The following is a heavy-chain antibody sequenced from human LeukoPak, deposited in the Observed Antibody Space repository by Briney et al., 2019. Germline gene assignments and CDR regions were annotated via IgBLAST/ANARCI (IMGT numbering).Heavy chain of an antibody. Sequence: GASVKVSCKASGYTFTSYYMHWVRQAPGQGLEWMGIINPSGGSTSYAQKFQGRVTMTRDMSTSTVYMELSSLRSEDTAVYYCARDGTTVRNYYYMDVWGKGTTVIVSS. V-gene: IGHV1-46*01. D-gene: IGHD4-11*01. CDR2: INPSGGST. J-gene: IGHJ6*03. CDR3: ARDGTTVRNYYYMDV. CDR1: GYTFTSYY.